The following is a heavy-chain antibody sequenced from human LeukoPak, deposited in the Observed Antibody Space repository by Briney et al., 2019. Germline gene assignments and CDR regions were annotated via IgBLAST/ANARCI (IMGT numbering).Heavy chain of an antibody. V-gene: IGHV4-34*01. J-gene: IGHJ6*03. Sequence: SETLSLTCAVYGGSLSGYYWSWIRQPPGKGLEWIGEINHSGSTNYNPSLKSRVTISVDTSKNQFSLKLSSVTAADTAVYYCARHLGAYYMDVWGKGTTVTISS. CDR1: GGSLSGYY. CDR3: ARHLGAYYMDV. CDR2: INHSGST. D-gene: IGHD3-10*01.